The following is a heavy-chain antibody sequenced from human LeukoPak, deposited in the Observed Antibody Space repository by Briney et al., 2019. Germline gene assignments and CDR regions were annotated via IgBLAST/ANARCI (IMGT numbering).Heavy chain of an antibody. CDR1: GYTFTSYG. CDR2: ISAYNGNT. J-gene: IGHJ4*02. CDR3: ARERVSGTVLKKHYFDY. Sequence: ASVKVSCKASGYTFTSYGISWVRQAPGQGLEWMGWISAYNGNTNYAQKLQGRVTMTTDTSTSTAYMELRSLRSDDTAVYYCARERVSGTVLKKHYFDYWGQGTLVTVSS. V-gene: IGHV1-18*01. D-gene: IGHD1-1*01.